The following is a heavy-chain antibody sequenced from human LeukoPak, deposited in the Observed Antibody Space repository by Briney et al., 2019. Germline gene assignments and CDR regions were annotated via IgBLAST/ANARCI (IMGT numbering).Heavy chain of an antibody. Sequence: GGSLRLSCAVSGFTVSSNYMSWVRQAPGKGLEWVSAISGSGGSTYYADSVKGRFTISRDNSKNTLYLQMNSLRAEDTAVYYCAGDYYYDSSGYYWGQGTLVTVSS. D-gene: IGHD3-22*01. CDR2: ISGSGGST. CDR3: AGDYYYDSSGYY. V-gene: IGHV3-23*01. CDR1: GFTVSSNY. J-gene: IGHJ4*02.